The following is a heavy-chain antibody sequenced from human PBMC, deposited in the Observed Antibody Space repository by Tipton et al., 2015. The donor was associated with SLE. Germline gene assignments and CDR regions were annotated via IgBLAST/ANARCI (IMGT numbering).Heavy chain of an antibody. J-gene: IGHJ5*02. CDR1: GGSISSSSYY. Sequence: TLSLTCTVSGGSISSSSYYWGWIRQPPGKGLEWIGSIYYSGSTYYNPSLKSRVTISVDTSKNQFSLKLNSVTAADTAFYYCARHARRPSSSTWSYWFDPWGQGTLVAVSS. CDR2: IYYSGST. V-gene: IGHV4-39*01. CDR3: ARHARRPSSSTWSYWFDP. D-gene: IGHD6-13*01.